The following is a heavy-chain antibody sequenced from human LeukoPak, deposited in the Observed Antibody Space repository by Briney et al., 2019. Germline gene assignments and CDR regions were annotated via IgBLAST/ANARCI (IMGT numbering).Heavy chain of an antibody. J-gene: IGHJ4*02. CDR3: ARGPGSPSGDNYGRPLDY. Sequence: PSETLSLTCTVSGGSITNYYWSWIRQPPGKGLEYVGYIYYSGNTNYNPSLNSRVTISVDTSKKQFSLKLNSVTAADTAVYYWARGPGSPSGDNYGRPLDYWGQGTLVTVSS. CDR2: IYYSGNT. CDR1: GGSITNYY. V-gene: IGHV4-59*01. D-gene: IGHD5-18*01.